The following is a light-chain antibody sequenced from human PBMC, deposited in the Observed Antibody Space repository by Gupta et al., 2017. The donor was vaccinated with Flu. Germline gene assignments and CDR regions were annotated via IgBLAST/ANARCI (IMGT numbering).Light chain of an antibody. CDR2: DDS. Sequence: SYVLTPSPSVSVAPGQTATVTCGGDNIGIKTVHWYQQRPGQAPVLVVYDDSGRPSGIPERFSGSNSGNTATLTISGVEAGDEADYYCQVWDSPNNQYVFGTGTQVTVL. CDR3: QVWDSPNNQYV. J-gene: IGLJ1*01. V-gene: IGLV3-21*02. CDR1: NIGIKT.